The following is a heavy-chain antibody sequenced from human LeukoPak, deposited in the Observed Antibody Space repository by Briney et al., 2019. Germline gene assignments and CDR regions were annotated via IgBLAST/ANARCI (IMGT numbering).Heavy chain of an antibody. CDR1: GFTFSNYD. CDR3: ARAYYYGSGSYSNGAFDI. Sequence: TGGSLRLSCAASGFTFSNYDMNWVRQAPGKGLEWVSHISDNGGSTDYADSVKGRFTISRDNAKNSLYLQMNSLRAEDTALYYCARAYYYGSGSYSNGAFDIWGQGTMVTVSS. J-gene: IGHJ3*02. CDR2: ISDNGGST. V-gene: IGHV3-23*01. D-gene: IGHD3-10*01.